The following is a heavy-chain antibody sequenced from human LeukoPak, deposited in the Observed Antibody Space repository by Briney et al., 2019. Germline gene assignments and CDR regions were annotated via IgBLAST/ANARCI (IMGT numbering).Heavy chain of an antibody. CDR3: AREGLSGSYPLDY. CDR1: GGSISSYY. V-gene: IGHV4-59*12. J-gene: IGHJ4*02. CDR2: IYSSGST. Sequence: PSETLSLTCTVSGGSISSYYWSWIRQPPGKGLEWIGCIYSSGSTNYNPSLKSRVTISVDTSKNQFSLKLSSVTAADTAVYYCAREGLSGSYPLDYWGQGTLVTVSS. D-gene: IGHD1-26*01.